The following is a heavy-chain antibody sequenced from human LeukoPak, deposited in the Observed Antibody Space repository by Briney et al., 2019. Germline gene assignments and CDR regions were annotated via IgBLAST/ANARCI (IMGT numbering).Heavy chain of an antibody. Sequence: PSGTLSLTCTVSGGSISSSGYYWGWVRQPPGKGLEWIGSIYYSGSTYYNPSLKSRVTISVDTSKNQFSLKLSSVTAADTAIYYCARGNSDRFPPYMDYWGQGILVIVSS. CDR2: IYYSGST. CDR3: ARGNSDRFPPYMDY. V-gene: IGHV4-39*01. J-gene: IGHJ4*02. D-gene: IGHD4-23*01. CDR1: GGSISSSGYY.